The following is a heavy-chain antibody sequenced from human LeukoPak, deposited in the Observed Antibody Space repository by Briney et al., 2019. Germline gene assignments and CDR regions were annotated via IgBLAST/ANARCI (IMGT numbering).Heavy chain of an antibody. CDR2: ISGSGGST. D-gene: IGHD5-18*01. CDR3: AKERGVLRGYNYGPFDY. V-gene: IGHV3-23*01. J-gene: IGHJ4*02. Sequence: AGGSLRLSCAASGFTFSSYAMSWVRQAPGKGLEWVSAISGSGGSTYYADSVKGRFTISRDNPRNTLYLQMNSLRAEDTAVYYCAKERGVLRGYNYGPFDYWGQGTLVTVSS. CDR1: GFTFSSYA.